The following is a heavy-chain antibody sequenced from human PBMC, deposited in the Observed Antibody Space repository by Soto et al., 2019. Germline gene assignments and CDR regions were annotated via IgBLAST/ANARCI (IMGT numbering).Heavy chain of an antibody. CDR1: GGSISSCGYY. J-gene: IGHJ5*02. CDR2: IYYSGST. Sequence: SETLSLTCTVSGGSISSCGYYWSWIRQHPGKGLEWIGYIYYSGSTYYSPSLKSRVTISVDTSKNQFSLKLSSVTAADTAVYYCARGAEQLVRLNLFDPWGQGTLVSVSS. CDR3: ARGAEQLVRLNLFDP. D-gene: IGHD6-6*01. V-gene: IGHV4-31*03.